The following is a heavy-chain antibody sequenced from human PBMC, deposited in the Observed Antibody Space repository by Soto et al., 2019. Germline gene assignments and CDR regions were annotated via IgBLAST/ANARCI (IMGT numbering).Heavy chain of an antibody. V-gene: IGHV3-23*01. D-gene: IGHD6-6*01. CDR1: GFTFRSYA. Sequence: EVQLLESGGGLVQPGWSLRLSCAASGFTFRSYAMSWVRQAPGKGLEWVSAISGSGGSTYYADSVKGRLTISRDNSKNTLYLQMNSLSAADTAVYYCAKGRSSSGPTDAFDIWGQGTMVTVSS. J-gene: IGHJ3*02. CDR2: ISGSGGST. CDR3: AKGRSSSGPTDAFDI.